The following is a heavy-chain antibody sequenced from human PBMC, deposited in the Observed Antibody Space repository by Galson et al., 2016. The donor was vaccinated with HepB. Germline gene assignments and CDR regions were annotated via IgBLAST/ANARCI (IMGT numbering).Heavy chain of an antibody. J-gene: IGHJ4*02. CDR2: ISGTGSTT. Sequence: SLRLSCAASGFTLSAYAMDWVRQAPGRGLDWISSISGTGSTTYYADSVKGRFTISRDNSKNTLYLQMNSLRGDDTAVYFCARDGYNRVALDSWGQGPPVTVSP. V-gene: IGHV3-23*01. CDR1: GFTLSAYA. CDR3: ARDGYNRVALDS. D-gene: IGHD5-18*01.